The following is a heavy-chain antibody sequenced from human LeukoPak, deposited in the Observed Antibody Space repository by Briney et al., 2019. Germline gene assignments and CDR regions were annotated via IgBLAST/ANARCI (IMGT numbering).Heavy chain of an antibody. Sequence: SETLPLTRTVSGGSISSSSYYWGWIRQPPGKGLEWIGSIYYSGSTYYNPSLKSRVTISVDTSKNQFSLKLGSVTAADTAVYYCASREGWFDPWGQGTLVTVSS. CDR1: GGSISSSSYY. J-gene: IGHJ5*02. V-gene: IGHV4-39*01. CDR2: IYYSGST. CDR3: ASREGWFDP.